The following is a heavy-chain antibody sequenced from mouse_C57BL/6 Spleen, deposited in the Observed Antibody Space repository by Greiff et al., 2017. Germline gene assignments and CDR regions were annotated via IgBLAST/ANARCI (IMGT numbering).Heavy chain of an antibody. CDR3: ARGPYGSSFWFAY. D-gene: IGHD1-1*01. J-gene: IGHJ3*01. CDR2: IYPGSGNT. V-gene: IGHV1-66*01. CDR1: GYSFTSYY. Sequence: VQLQQSGPELVKPGASVKISCKASGYSFTSYYIHWVKQRPGQGLEWIGWIYPGSGNTKYNEKFKGKATLTADTSSSTAYMQLSSLTSEDSAVYYCARGPYGSSFWFAYWGQGTLVTVSA.